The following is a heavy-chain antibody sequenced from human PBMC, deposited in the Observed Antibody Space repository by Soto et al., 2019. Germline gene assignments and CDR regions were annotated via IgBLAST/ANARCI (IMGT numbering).Heavy chain of an antibody. V-gene: IGHV4-30-4*01. CDR2: IYYSGST. Sequence: SETLSLTCTVSGGSISSGDYYWSWIRQPPGKGMEWIGYIYYSGSTYYNPSLKSRVNISVDTSKNQFSLKLSSVTAADTAVYYCARGSPRVSTYYYDSSGYDYWGQGTLVTVSS. CDR3: ARGSPRVSTYYYDSSGYDY. CDR1: GGSISSGDYY. J-gene: IGHJ4*02. D-gene: IGHD3-22*01.